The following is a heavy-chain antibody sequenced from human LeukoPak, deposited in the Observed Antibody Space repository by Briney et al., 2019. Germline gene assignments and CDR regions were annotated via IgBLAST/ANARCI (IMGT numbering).Heavy chain of an antibody. D-gene: IGHD3-22*01. V-gene: IGHV4-4*07. J-gene: IGHJ4*02. CDR1: SGPTSSYH. CDR2: IHTSGST. CDR3: HMYYYDSSGYYFVY. Sequence: SETLSLTCTVSSGPTSSYHWSWIRQPAGKGLEWIGRIHTSGSTNYNPSLKSRVTMSLDTSKNQFSLKLSSVTAADTAVYYCHMYYYDSSGYYFVYWGQGTLVTVSS.